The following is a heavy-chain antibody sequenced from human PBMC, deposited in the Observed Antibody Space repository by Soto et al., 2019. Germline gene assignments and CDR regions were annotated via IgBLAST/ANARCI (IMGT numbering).Heavy chain of an antibody. CDR1: GYTFTSYT. D-gene: IGHD2-21*02. Sequence: QVQLVQSGAEEKKPGASVEVSCKAPGYTFTSYTMHWVRQAPGQRLEWMGWINDGNGNTKYSQKFQGRVTITRDTSASTAYMELSSLRSEDTAVYYCARSIVVVTALDYWGQGTLVTVSS. J-gene: IGHJ4*02. CDR2: INDGNGNT. CDR3: ARSIVVVTALDY. V-gene: IGHV1-3*05.